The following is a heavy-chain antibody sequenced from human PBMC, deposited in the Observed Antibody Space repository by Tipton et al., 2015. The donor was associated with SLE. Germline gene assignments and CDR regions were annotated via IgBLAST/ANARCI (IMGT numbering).Heavy chain of an antibody. CDR3: ARHRGYFTVSDYIDY. D-gene: IGHD3-10*01. CDR1: GGSISSGSYY. V-gene: IGHV4-61*10. Sequence: TLSLTCTVSGGSISSGSYYWSWIRQPAGKGLEWIGNIYYSGSTYYTPSLKSRVTISVDTSKNQFSLKVRSVTAADTAVYYCARHRGYFTVSDYIDYWGQGALVTVSS. J-gene: IGHJ4*02. CDR2: IYYSGST.